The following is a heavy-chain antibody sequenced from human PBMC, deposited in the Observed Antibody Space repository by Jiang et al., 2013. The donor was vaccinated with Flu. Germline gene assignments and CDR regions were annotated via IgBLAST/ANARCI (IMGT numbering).Heavy chain of an antibody. CDR3: ARVRACGGDCYYFDY. Sequence: QSGAEVKKPGSSVKVSCMASGDTFRKNTIIWVRQAPGQGLEWMAGIIPIVGTTNYAQKFQGRVTTTADKFTSTIYMEMSSLRSGDTAVYYCARVRACGGDCYYFDYWGQGTLVTVFS. V-gene: IGHV1-69*06. J-gene: IGHJ4*02. D-gene: IGHD2-21*02. CDR2: IIPIVGTT. CDR1: GDTFRKNT.